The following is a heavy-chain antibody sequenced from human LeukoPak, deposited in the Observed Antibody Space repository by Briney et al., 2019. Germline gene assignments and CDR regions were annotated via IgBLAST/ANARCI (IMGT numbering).Heavy chain of an antibody. CDR3: AKDRLGQTPYYFDY. Sequence: GRSLRLSCAASGFTFSSYGMHWVRQAPGKGLEWVAVISYEGSNKYYADSVKGRFTISRDNSKNTLYLQMNSLRAEDTAVYYCAKDRLGQTPYYFDYWGQGTLVTVSS. J-gene: IGHJ4*02. V-gene: IGHV3-30*18. D-gene: IGHD1-26*01. CDR2: ISYEGSNK. CDR1: GFTFSSYG.